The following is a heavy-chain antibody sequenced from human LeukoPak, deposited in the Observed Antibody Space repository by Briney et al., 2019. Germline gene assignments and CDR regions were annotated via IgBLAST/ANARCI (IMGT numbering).Heavy chain of an antibody. D-gene: IGHD3-10*01. Sequence: SETLSLTCTVSGGSISSYDWSWIRQPPGKGLKWIGNIYDSAITSQSPSLKSRVTISVDTSQNQFSLNLSSVTAADTAVYYCARHSRVFYGSGSYFLNSMDVWGQGTTVTVSS. V-gene: IGHV4-59*08. CDR2: IYDSAIT. J-gene: IGHJ6*02. CDR1: GGSISSYD. CDR3: ARHSRVFYGSGSYFLNSMDV.